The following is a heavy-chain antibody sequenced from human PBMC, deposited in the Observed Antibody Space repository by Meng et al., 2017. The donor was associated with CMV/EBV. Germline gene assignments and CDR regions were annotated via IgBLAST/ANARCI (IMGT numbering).Heavy chain of an antibody. J-gene: IGHJ6*02. CDR1: GFTFSSYA. CDR3: AKDIRVTMVRGGNYYYYGMDV. Sequence: ETLSLTCAASGFTFSSYAMSWVRQAPGKGLEWVSVIYSGGSSTYYADSVKGRFTISRDNSKNTLYLQMNSLRAEDTAEYYCAKDIRVTMVRGGNYYYYGMDVWGQGTTVTVSS. D-gene: IGHD3-10*01. CDR2: IYSGGSST. V-gene: IGHV3-23*03.